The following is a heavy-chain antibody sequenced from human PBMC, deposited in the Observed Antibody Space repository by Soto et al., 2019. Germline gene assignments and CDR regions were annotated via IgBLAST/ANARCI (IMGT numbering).Heavy chain of an antibody. V-gene: IGHV4-59*01. CDR1: GGAIRRYY. J-gene: IGHJ6*02. CDR2: LYNNRST. CDR3: ARDLWGYCGTDCFPLDV. D-gene: IGHD2-21*02. Sequence: QVQLQESGPGLVKPSETLSLTCTVSGGAIRRYYWSWIRQPPGKGLEWIEYLYNNRSTVYNPFFMSRFIIAVATSNNHFSLQLNSVTAADTAVYYCARDLWGYCGTDCFPLDVWGQGTTVTVSS.